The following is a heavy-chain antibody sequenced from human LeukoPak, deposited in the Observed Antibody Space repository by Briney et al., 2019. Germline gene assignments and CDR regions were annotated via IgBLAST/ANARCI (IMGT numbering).Heavy chain of an antibody. CDR3: AMWGRSPGGWYFGL. D-gene: IGHD3-16*01. J-gene: IGHJ2*01. CDR2: INTSGST. Sequence: PSETLSPTCTVSGGSISSRNYYWSWIRQPAGTGLEWIGRINTSGSTNYNPSLKSRVTISIDMSKNQFSLKLSSVTAADTAVYYCAMWGRSPGGWYFGLWGRGTLVTVSS. V-gene: IGHV4-61*02. CDR1: GGSISSRNYY.